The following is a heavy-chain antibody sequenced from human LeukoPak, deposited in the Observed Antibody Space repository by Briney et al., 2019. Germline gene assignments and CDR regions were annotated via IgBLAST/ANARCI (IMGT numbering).Heavy chain of an antibody. CDR1: GWSFSGYY. V-gene: IGHV4-34*01. Sequence: SETLSLTCAVDGWSFSGYYWSLIRQPPGKGLEWIGEINHSGSTNYNPSLKSRVTISVDTSKNQFSLKLSSVTAADTAVYYCARTSVSEWAVAIRFFDYWGQGTLVTVSS. CDR2: INHSGST. CDR3: ARTSVSEWAVAIRFFDY. D-gene: IGHD6-19*01. J-gene: IGHJ4*02.